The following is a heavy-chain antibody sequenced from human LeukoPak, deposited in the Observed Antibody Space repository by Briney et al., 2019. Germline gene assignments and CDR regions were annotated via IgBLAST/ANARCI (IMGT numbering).Heavy chain of an antibody. CDR2: ISGSGGDT. CDR3: AKGVPYSSGWYCDS. D-gene: IGHD6-19*01. Sequence: GGSLRLSCAASGFAFSNYAMNWVRQAPGKGLEWVSRISGSGGDTYYADSVKGRFTISRDNSKNTLYLQMISLRADDTAVYYCAKGVPYSSGWYCDSWGQGASVTVSS. V-gene: IGHV3-23*01. CDR1: GFAFSNYA. J-gene: IGHJ5*01.